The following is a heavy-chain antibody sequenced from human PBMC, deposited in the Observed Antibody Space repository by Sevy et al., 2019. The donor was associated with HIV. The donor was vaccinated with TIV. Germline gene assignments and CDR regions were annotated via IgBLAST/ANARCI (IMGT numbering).Heavy chain of an antibody. CDR1: GFTFGDYA. V-gene: IGHV3-49*03. D-gene: IGHD3-22*01. CDR2: IRSNDYGGAS. J-gene: IGHJ4*02. CDR3: TSGYYYDSSGYSDY. Sequence: GGSLRLSCTGSGFTFGDYAMSWFRQAPGMGLEWVGFIRSNDYGGASEYAASVKGRFTISSDDSKSIADLQMNSLKTEDTAVYYCTSGYYYDSSGYSDYWGQGTLVTVSS.